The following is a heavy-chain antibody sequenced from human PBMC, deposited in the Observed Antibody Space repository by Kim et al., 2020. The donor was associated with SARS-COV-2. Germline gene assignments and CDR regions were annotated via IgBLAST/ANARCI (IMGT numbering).Heavy chain of an antibody. V-gene: IGHV3-30*04. Sequence: GGSLRLSCAASGFTFSSYAMHWVRQAPGKGLEWVAVISYDGSNKYYADSVKGRFTISRDNSKNTLYLQMNSLRAEDTAVYYCARSQQQLVLRGTPPDYWGQGTLVTVSS. D-gene: IGHD6-13*01. J-gene: IGHJ4*02. CDR3: ARSQQQLVLRGTPPDY. CDR1: GFTFSSYA. CDR2: ISYDGSNK.